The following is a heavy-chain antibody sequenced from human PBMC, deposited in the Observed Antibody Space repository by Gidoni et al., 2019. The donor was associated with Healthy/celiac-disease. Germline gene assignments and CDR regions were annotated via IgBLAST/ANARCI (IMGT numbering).Heavy chain of an antibody. CDR1: GFPFSDYY. CDR2: ISSSSSYT. Sequence: QVQLVASGGGLVKPGGSLRLSCAASGFPFSDYYMSWIRQAPGKGLEWVSYISSSSSYTNYADSGKGRFTIARDNAKNSLYLQMNSLRAEDTAVYYCARDAHSGYDHFDYWGQGTLVTVSS. CDR3: ARDAHSGYDHFDY. J-gene: IGHJ4*02. D-gene: IGHD5-12*01. V-gene: IGHV3-11*06.